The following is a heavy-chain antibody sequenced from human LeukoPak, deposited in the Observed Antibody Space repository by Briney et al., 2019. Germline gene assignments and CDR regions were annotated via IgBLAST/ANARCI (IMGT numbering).Heavy chain of an antibody. V-gene: IGHV3-23*01. CDR1: EFTFSSYA. J-gene: IGHJ4*02. D-gene: IGHD2-2*01. Sequence: GGSLRLSCAASEFTFSSYAMSWVRQAPGKGLEWVSAISGSGGSTYYADSVKGRFTISRDNSKNTLYLQMNSLRAEDTAVYYCAKGLGRTVVVPAAIDYWGQGTLVTVSS. CDR2: ISGSGGST. CDR3: AKGLGRTVVVPAAIDY.